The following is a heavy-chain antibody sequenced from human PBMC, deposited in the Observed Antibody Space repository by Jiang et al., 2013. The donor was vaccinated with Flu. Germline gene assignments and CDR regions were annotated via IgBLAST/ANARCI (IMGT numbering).Heavy chain of an antibody. Sequence: SGAEVKKPASSVKVSCKASGGTFSSSAISWVRQAPGQGLEWMGGIMPFIGRPSYAQKFQGRVTITADESTSTAYMELNSLRSEDTAVYYCARGDMVRGVQDYYYGLDVWGQGTTVTVSS. V-gene: IGHV1-69*01. CDR1: GGTFSSSA. CDR3: ARGDMVRGVQDYYYGLDV. CDR2: IMPFIGRP. J-gene: IGHJ6*02. D-gene: IGHD3-10*01.